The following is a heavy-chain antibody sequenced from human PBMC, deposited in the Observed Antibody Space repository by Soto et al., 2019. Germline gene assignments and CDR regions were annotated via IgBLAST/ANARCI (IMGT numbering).Heavy chain of an antibody. D-gene: IGHD1-20*01. CDR3: ARYKSNYYYGMDV. CDR1: GGSLSSYY. CDR2: IYYSGIT. J-gene: IGHJ6*02. Sequence: SETMSLTCPVSGGSLSSYYLSWIRRPPGKGLEWIGYIYYSGITNYNPSLKSRVTISVDTSKNQFSLKLSSVTAADTAVYYCARYKSNYYYGMDVWGQGTTVTVSS. V-gene: IGHV4-59*01.